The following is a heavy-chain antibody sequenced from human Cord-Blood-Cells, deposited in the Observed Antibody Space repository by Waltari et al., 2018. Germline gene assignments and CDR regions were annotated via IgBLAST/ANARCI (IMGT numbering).Heavy chain of an antibody. D-gene: IGHD6-6*01. Sequence: QVQLVESGGGVVQPGRSLRLSCAASGFTFSSYAMPWVRQAPGKGLEWVAVISYDGSNKYYADSVKGRFTISRDNSKNTLYLQMNSLRAEDTAVYYCARDGTARPAFDIWGQGTMVTVSS. CDR2: ISYDGSNK. V-gene: IGHV3-30-3*01. CDR3: ARDGTARPAFDI. CDR1: GFTFSSYA. J-gene: IGHJ3*02.